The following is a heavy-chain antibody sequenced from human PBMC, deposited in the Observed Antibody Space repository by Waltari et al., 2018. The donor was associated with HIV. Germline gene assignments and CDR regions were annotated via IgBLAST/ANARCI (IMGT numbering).Heavy chain of an antibody. V-gene: IGHV1-8*01. D-gene: IGHD6-19*01. CDR2: MNPNSCNT. CDR3: ARGFTRYSSGWYGY. Sequence: QVPLVQSGAEVKKPGASVKVSCKASGYTFTSYDINWVRQATGQGLELMGRMNPNSCNTGYAQKFQGRVTMTRNTSISTAYMELSSLRSEDTAVYYCARGFTRYSSGWYGYWGQGTLVTVSS. CDR1: GYTFTSYD. J-gene: IGHJ4*02.